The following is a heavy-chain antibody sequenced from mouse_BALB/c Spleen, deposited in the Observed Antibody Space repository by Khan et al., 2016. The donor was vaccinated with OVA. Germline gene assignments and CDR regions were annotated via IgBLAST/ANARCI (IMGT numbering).Heavy chain of an antibody. V-gene: IGHV1S137*01. CDR1: GYTFADSG. Sequence: QVQLKQSGPEPVRPGASVKISCKGSGYTFADSGMHWVRQSHAKSLEWIGVISTYYGNIKYNQKFEGRATMTVDKSSSTAYMELARLTSEDSAVYFCTRDEISEFAYWGQGTLVTGSA. CDR3: TRDEISEFAY. J-gene: IGHJ3*01. CDR2: ISTYYGNI.